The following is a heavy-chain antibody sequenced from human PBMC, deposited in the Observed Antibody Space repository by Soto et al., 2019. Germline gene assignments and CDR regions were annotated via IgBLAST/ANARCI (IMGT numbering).Heavy chain of an antibody. J-gene: IGHJ6*03. CDR2: ISSSSSTI. D-gene: IGHD2-2*01. Sequence: GGSLRLSCAASGFTFSSYSMNWVRQAPGKGLEWVSYISSSSSTIYYADSVKGRFTISRDNAKNSLYLQMNSLRAEDTAVYYCARCRGYCSSTSCQNYYYYYYMDVWGKGTTVTVSS. CDR1: GFTFSSYS. V-gene: IGHV3-48*01. CDR3: ARCRGYCSSTSCQNYYYYYYMDV.